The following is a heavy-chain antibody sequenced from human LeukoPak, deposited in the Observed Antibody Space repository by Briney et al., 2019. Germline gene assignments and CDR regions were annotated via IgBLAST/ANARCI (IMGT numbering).Heavy chain of an antibody. D-gene: IGHD7-27*01. J-gene: IGHJ6*03. CDR2: INPNSGGT. Sequence: ASVKVSCKASGYTFTGYYMHWVRQAPGQGLEWMGWINPNSGGTNYAQKFQGRVTMTRDTSISTAYMELSRLRSDDTAVYYCARDSYPNWGPKSIYYYMDVWGKGTTVTISS. CDR3: ARDSYPNWGPKSIYYYMDV. CDR1: GYTFTGYY. V-gene: IGHV1-2*02.